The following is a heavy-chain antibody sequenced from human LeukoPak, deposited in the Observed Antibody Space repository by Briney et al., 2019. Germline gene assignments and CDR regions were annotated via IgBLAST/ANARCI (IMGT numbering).Heavy chain of an antibody. J-gene: IGHJ4*02. CDR3: ARESGSGSIDY. CDR2: SYYSGST. D-gene: IGHD3-10*01. V-gene: IGHV4-39*07. CDR1: GGSISSSSYY. Sequence: SETLSLTCTVSGGSISSSSYYWGWIRQPPGEGLEWIGSSYYSGSTYYNPSLKSRVTISVDRSKNQFSLKLSSVTAADTAVYYCARESGSGSIDYWGQGTLVTVSS.